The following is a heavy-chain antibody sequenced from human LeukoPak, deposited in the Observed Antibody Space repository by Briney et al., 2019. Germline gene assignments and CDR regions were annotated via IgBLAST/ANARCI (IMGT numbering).Heavy chain of an antibody. J-gene: IGHJ3*02. CDR1: GGSVSSGSYY. Sequence: PSETLSLTCTVSGGSVSSGSYYWRWIRQPPGKGLEWIGYIYYSGSTNYNPSLKSRVTISVDTSKNQFSLKLSSVTAADTAVYYCARRADVWGSYRYRPDAFDIWGQGTMVTVSS. CDR3: ARRADVWGSYRYRPDAFDI. V-gene: IGHV4-61*01. CDR2: IYYSGST. D-gene: IGHD3-16*02.